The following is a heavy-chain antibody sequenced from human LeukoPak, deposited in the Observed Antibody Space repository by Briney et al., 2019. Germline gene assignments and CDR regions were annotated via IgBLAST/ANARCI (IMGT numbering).Heavy chain of an antibody. CDR1: GGSISSGSYY. D-gene: IGHD5-12*01. Sequence: PSQTLSLTCTVSGGSISSGSYYWSWLRQPAGTGLEWIGRIYTSGSTNYNPSLKSRVTISVDTSKNQFSLKLSSVTAADTAVYYCARDRVATPLSYGMDVWGQGTTVTVSS. V-gene: IGHV4-61*02. J-gene: IGHJ6*02. CDR2: IYTSGST. CDR3: ARDRVATPLSYGMDV.